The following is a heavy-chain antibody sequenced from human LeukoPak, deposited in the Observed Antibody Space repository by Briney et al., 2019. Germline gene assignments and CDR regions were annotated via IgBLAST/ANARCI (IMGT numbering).Heavy chain of an antibody. CDR3: TVQLSQ. J-gene: IGHJ4*02. Sequence: TGGSLRLSCAASGFTFSSYAIHWVRQAPGKGLEWVGRIKSKTDGGTTDYGAPVKGRFTISRDDSKNTLYLQMNSLKTEDTAVYYCTVQLSQWGQGTLVTVSS. V-gene: IGHV3-15*01. CDR1: GFTFSSYA. CDR2: IKSKTDGGTT. D-gene: IGHD6-6*01.